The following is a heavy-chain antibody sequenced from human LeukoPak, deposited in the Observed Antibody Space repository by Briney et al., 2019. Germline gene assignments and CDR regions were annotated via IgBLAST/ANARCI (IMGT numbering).Heavy chain of an antibody. CDR1: GGSISTSSYY. J-gene: IGHJ4*02. CDR2: ISGSGGST. CDR3: AKRFRAQFRSSGSYRDPSVDY. D-gene: IGHD1-26*01. Sequence: PSETLSPTCTVSGGSISTSSYYWGWIRQPPGKGLEWVSAISGSGGSTYYADSVKGRFTISRDNSKNTLYLQMNSLRAEDTAVYYCAKRFRAQFRSSGSYRDPSVDYWGQGILVTVSS. V-gene: IGHV3-23*01.